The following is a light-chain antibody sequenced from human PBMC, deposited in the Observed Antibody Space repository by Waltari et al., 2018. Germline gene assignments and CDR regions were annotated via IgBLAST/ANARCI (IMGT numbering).Light chain of an antibody. CDR3: QQYYSTPPYT. V-gene: IGKV4-1*01. Sequence: DIVMTQSPDSLAVSLGERATINCKSSQSVLYSSNNKNYLAWYQQKPGQPPKVLIYWASFRESGVPDRFSGSGSETDFTLTISSLQAEDVAVYYYQQYYSTPPYTFGQGTKLEIK. J-gene: IGKJ2*01. CDR1: QSVLYSSNNKNY. CDR2: WAS.